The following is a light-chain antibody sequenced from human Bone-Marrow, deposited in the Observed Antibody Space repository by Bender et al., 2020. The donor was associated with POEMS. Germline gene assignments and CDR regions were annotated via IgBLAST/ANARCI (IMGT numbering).Light chain of an antibody. J-gene: IGLJ2*01. CDR3: SSAAGGNKFV. CDR1: SSDVGAYNY. V-gene: IGLV2-8*01. CDR2: EVS. Sequence: QSALTQPPSASGSPGQSVTISCTGASSDVGAYNYVSWYQQHPGKAPKLMIYEVSERPSGVPDRFSGSKSGNTASLTVSGLQAEDEADYYCSSAAGGNKFVFGGGTKLTVL.